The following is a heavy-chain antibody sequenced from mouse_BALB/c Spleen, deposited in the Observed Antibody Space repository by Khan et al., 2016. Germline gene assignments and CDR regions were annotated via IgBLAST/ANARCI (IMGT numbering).Heavy chain of an antibody. CDR2: INTYTGEP. J-gene: IGHJ3*01. V-gene: IGHV9-3-1*01. CDR3: ARDFGSSYGWFAY. D-gene: IGHD1-1*01. Sequence: QIQLVQSGPELKKPGETVKISCKASGYTFTNYGMNWVKQAPGKGLKWMGWINTYTGEPTYADDFKGRFAFSLETSASTAYLQINNLKNEYTATYFCARDFGSSYGWFAYWGQGTLVTVSA. CDR1: GYTFTNYG.